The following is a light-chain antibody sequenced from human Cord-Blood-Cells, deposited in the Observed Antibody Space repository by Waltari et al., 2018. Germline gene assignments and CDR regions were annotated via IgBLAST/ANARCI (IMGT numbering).Light chain of an antibody. Sequence: QSALTQPASVSGSPGQSITISCTGTSSDVGGYNNVSWYQQHPGKAPKLMMYDVSNRPSGFSNRFSGAESGNRASLIISGLQAEDEADDYCSSYTSSRTWVFGGGTKVTVL. CDR1: SSDVGGYNN. J-gene: IGLJ3*02. V-gene: IGLV2-14*01. CDR2: DVS. CDR3: SSYTSSRTWV.